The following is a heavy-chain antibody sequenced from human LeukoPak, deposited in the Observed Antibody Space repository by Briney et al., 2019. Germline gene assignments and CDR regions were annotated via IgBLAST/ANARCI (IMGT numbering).Heavy chain of an antibody. CDR1: GGSINNSPYY. V-gene: IGHV4-39*01. CDR3: ARNDRGRPADY. J-gene: IGHJ4*02. D-gene: IGHD1-26*01. Sequence: PSETLSLTCNVSGGSINNSPYYWAWLRQPPGKGLEWIASMHYSGTTYHNPSLRSRVTISVDTSKNQFSLRLISVTAADTAVYYCARNDRGRPADYWGQGTLVTVSS. CDR2: MHYSGTT.